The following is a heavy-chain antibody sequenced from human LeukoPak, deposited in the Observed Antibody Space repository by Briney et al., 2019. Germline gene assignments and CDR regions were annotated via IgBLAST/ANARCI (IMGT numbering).Heavy chain of an antibody. CDR3: AKVLIAVAGTYFDY. CDR1: GFTFSRYS. D-gene: IGHD6-19*01. CDR2: ISISSNYI. V-gene: IGHV3-21*04. J-gene: IGHJ4*02. Sequence: PGGSLRLSCAASGFTFSRYSMNWVRQAPGKGLEWVSSISISSNYIYYPDSLKGRFTISRDNSKNTLYLQMNSLRAEDTAVYYCAKVLIAVAGTYFDYWGQGTPVTVSS.